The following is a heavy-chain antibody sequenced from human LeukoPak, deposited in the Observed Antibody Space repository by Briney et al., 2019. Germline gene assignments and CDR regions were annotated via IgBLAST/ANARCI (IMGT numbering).Heavy chain of an antibody. D-gene: IGHD3-10*01. J-gene: IGHJ6*02. CDR1: GFTFSSYS. CDR3: ARDVGGYYYGIDV. Sequence: GGSLRLSCAASGFTFSSYSMNWVRQAPGKELEWVSSISSSSSYIYYADSVKGRFTISRDNAKNSLYLQMNSLRAEDTAVYYCARDVGGYYYGIDVWGQGTTVTVSS. V-gene: IGHV3-21*01. CDR2: ISSSSSYI.